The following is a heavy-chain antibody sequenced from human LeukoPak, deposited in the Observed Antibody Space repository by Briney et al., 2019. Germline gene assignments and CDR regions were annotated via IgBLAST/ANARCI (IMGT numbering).Heavy chain of an antibody. D-gene: IGHD6-19*01. CDR2: ISGSGGST. CDR3: AKRPRGWYYFDY. V-gene: IGHV3-23*01. CDR1: GFTFSSYA. J-gene: IGHJ4*02. Sequence: GGSLRLSCAASGFTFSSYAMSWVRQAPGKGLEWVSVISGSGGSTYYADSVKGRFTISRDNSKNTLYLQMNSLRAEDTAVYYCAKRPRGWYYFDYWGQGTLVTVSS.